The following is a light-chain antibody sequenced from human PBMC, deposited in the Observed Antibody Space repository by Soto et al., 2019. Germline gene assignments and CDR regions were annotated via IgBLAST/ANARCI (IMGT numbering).Light chain of an antibody. J-gene: IGKJ1*01. CDR1: QVVSTW. CDR2: ASS. V-gene: IGKV1-39*01. Sequence: IQMNQSPSTLSAAVGDRVTMTCRGSQVVSTWLASYQQRPVKPPKLLIYASSGLQSGVPSRFSGSGSGTDFTLTIISLQPEDVVTYYCQHSYSTLWTFGQGTKVDIK. CDR3: QHSYSTLWT.